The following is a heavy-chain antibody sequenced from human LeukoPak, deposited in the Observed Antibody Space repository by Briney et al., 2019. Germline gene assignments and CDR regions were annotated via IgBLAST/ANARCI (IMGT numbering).Heavy chain of an antibody. CDR3: AKVYDSSGYYHLDY. J-gene: IGHJ4*02. CDR1: GFTFISYA. CDR2: ISGSGGST. Sequence: GGSLRLSCAASGFTFISYAMSWVRQAPGKGLEWVSAISGSGGSTYSADSVRGRFTISRDNSKNTLYLQMNSLRAEDTAVYYCAKVYDSSGYYHLDYWGQGTLVTVSS. D-gene: IGHD3-22*01. V-gene: IGHV3-23*01.